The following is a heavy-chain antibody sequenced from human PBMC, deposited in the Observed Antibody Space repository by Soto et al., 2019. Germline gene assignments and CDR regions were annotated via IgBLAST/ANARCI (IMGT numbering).Heavy chain of an antibody. D-gene: IGHD3-3*01. CDR1: GFTFSSYG. CDR2: ISYDGSNK. J-gene: IGHJ6*03. CDR3: AKGVRFLEWLLYPDYMDV. V-gene: IGHV3-30*18. Sequence: GGSLRLSCAASGFTFSSYGMHWVRQAPGKGLEWVAVISYDGSNKYYADSVKGRFTISRDNSKNTLYLQMNSLRAEDTAVYYFAKGVRFLEWLLYPDYMDVWGKGTTVTVSS.